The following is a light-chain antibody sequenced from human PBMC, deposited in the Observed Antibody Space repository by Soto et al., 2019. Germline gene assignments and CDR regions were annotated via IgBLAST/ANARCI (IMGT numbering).Light chain of an antibody. CDR3: QQYGSSPLLT. V-gene: IGKV3-20*01. CDR1: QSVSSSY. J-gene: IGKJ3*01. CDR2: GAS. Sequence: EIVLTQSPGTLSLSPGERATLSCRASQSVSSSYLAWYHQKPGQAPRLLIYGASSRATGIPYRFSGSGSGADFTLTISSLEPEDFAVYYCQQYGSSPLLTFGPGTKVDIK.